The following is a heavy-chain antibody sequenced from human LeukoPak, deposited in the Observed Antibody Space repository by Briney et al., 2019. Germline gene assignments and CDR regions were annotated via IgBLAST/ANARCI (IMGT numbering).Heavy chain of an antibody. J-gene: IGHJ4*02. CDR3: ASLIRDCTNGVCYSSYFDY. V-gene: IGHV3-48*03. CDR2: ISNSGSTI. Sequence: GGSLRLSCAASGFIFSSYEMSWVRHVPGKGLEWISYISNSGSTIYYTDSVKGRFTISRDNAKNSLYLQMNSLRAEDTAVYYCASLIRDCTNGVCYSSYFDYWGQGTLVTVSS. CDR1: GFIFSSYE. D-gene: IGHD2-8*01.